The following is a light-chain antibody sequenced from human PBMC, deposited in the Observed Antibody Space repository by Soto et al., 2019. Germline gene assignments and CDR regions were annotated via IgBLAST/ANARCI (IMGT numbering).Light chain of an antibody. J-gene: IGKJ3*01. Sequence: DIQMTQSPSSLPASVGDRVTITCRAGQSISSNLNWYQQRPGKAPELLIFAASSLQSGVPSRFSGSRSGTDFPLTISSLQPADFATYYCQQSYSTPFTFGPGTRVDLK. V-gene: IGKV1-39*01. CDR2: AAS. CDR1: QSISSN. CDR3: QQSYSTPFT.